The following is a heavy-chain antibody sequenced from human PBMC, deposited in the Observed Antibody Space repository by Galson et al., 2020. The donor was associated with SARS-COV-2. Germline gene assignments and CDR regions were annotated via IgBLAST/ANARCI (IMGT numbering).Heavy chain of an antibody. D-gene: IGHD4-17*01. V-gene: IGHV4-39*07. CDR1: GGSISGSPYY. Sequence: SQTLSLTCTVSGGSISGSPYYWGWIRQPPGKGLEWIGSVHYSGKTYYNPSLRSRVTISVDTSKNQFSLRLSSVNAADTAVYYCARDRGDYGVKFYFDSWGQGTLVTVSS. CDR3: ARDRGDYGVKFYFDS. CDR2: VHYSGKT. J-gene: IGHJ4*02.